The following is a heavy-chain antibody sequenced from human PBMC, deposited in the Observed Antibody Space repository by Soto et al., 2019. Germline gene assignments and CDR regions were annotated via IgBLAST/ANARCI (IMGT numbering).Heavy chain of an antibody. CDR1: GFTFGDYA. Sequence: PGGSLRLSCTASGFTFGDYAMSWFRQAPGKGLEWVGFIRSKAYGGTTEYAASVKGRFTISRDDSKSIAYLQMNSLKTEDTAVYYCTASLTMWLVLAFDIWGQGTMVTVSS. D-gene: IGHD6-19*01. CDR2: IRSKAYGGTT. CDR3: TASLTMWLVLAFDI. V-gene: IGHV3-49*03. J-gene: IGHJ3*02.